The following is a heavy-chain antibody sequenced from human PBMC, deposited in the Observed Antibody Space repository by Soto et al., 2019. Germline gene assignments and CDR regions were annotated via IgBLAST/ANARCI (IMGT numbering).Heavy chain of an antibody. CDR1: GGTFSSYA. CDR2: SIPIFGTA. CDR3: ARDRVVPAAYFDFYYYYGMDV. V-gene: IGHV1-69*01. J-gene: IGHJ6*02. D-gene: IGHD2-2*01. Sequence: QVQLVQSGAEVKKPGSSVKVSCKASGGTFSSYAISWVRQAPGQGLEWMGGSIPIFGTANYAQKFQGRVTITADESTSTAYMELSSLRSEDTAVYYCARDRVVPAAYFDFYYYYGMDVWGQGTTVTVSS.